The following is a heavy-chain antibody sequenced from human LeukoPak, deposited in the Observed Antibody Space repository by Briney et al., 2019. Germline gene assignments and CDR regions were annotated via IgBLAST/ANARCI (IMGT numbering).Heavy chain of an antibody. D-gene: IGHD3-10*01. Sequence: SETLSLTCTVSGGSISSYYWSWIRQPAGKGLEWIGRIYTSGSTNYNPSLKSRVTISVDKSKNQFSLKLSSVTAADTAVYYCARDARDGSGAKPYYMDVWGKGTTVTVSS. CDR1: GGSISSYY. CDR2: IYTSGST. CDR3: ARDARDGSGAKPYYMDV. V-gene: IGHV4-4*07. J-gene: IGHJ6*03.